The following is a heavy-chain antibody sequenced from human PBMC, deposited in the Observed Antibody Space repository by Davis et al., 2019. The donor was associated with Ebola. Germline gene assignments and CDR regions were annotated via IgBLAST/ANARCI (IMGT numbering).Heavy chain of an antibody. CDR1: GFTFSSYA. CDR2: IYYSGST. J-gene: IGHJ4*02. CDR3: ARGTGPVDY. D-gene: IGHD1-14*01. Sequence: MPGGSLRLSCVASGFTFSSYAMSWVRQPPGKGLEWIGSIYYSGSTYYNPSLKSRVTISVDTSKNQFSLKLSSVTAADTAVYYCARGTGPVDYWGQGTLVTVSS. V-gene: IGHV4-39*01.